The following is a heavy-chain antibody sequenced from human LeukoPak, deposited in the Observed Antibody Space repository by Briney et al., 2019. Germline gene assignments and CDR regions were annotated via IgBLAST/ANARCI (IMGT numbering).Heavy chain of an antibody. CDR3: ARGGPYSSSWYNWFDP. V-gene: IGHV4-59*06. D-gene: IGHD6-13*01. CDR2: IYYSGST. J-gene: IGHJ5*02. Sequence: PSETLSLTCTVSGGSISSYWWSWIRQSPGKGLEWIGYIYYSGSTYYNPSLKSRVTISVDTSKNQFSLKLSSVTAADTAVYYCARGGPYSSSWYNWFDPWGQGTLVTVSS. CDR1: GGSISSYW.